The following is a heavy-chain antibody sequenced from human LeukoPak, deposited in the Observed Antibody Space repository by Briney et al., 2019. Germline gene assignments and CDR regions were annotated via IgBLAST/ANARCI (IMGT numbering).Heavy chain of an antibody. V-gene: IGHV3-21*01. CDR1: GFTFSSYS. J-gene: IGHJ4*02. CDR3: ASYPRSYYDRSDSLDY. D-gene: IGHD3-22*01. CDR2: ISSSSSYI. Sequence: GGSLRLSCAASGFTFSSYSMNWVRQAPGKGLEWVSSISSSSSYIYYADSVKGRFTISRDNAKNSLYLQMNSLRAEDTAVYYCASYPRSYYDRSDSLDYWGQGTLVTVSS.